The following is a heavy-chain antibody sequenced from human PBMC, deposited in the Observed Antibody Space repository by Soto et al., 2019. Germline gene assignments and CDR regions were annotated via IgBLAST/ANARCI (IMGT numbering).Heavy chain of an antibody. D-gene: IGHD3-22*01. V-gene: IGHV4-59*08. J-gene: IGHJ5*02. Sequence: LCLAITVSGGCIRPYYSGWTRQPPGKGLEWIGYIYYTGTTRYNPSLKSRVTTSVDTSKNQFSLKLSSVTAADSAVYYCARLGGYYQALDTWGQGTLVTVSS. CDR1: GGCIRPYY. CDR2: IYYTGTT. CDR3: ARLGGYYQALDT.